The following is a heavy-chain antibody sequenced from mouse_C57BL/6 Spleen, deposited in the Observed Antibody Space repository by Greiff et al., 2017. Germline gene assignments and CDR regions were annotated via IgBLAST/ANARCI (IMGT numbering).Heavy chain of an antibody. V-gene: IGHV1-52*01. CDR3: ARSGGSSYPAWFAY. Sequence: QVQLQQSGAELVRPGSSVKLSCKASGYTFTSYWMHWVKQRPIQGLEWIGNIDPSDSETHYNQKFKDKATLTVDKSSSTAYMQLSSLTSEDSAVYYCARSGGSSYPAWFAYWGQGTLVTVSA. J-gene: IGHJ3*01. D-gene: IGHD1-1*01. CDR1: GYTFTSYW. CDR2: IDPSDSET.